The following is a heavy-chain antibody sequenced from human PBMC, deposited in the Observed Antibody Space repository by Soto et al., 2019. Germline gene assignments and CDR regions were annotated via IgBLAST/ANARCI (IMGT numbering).Heavy chain of an antibody. CDR2: VYYSGST. D-gene: IGHD3-9*01. V-gene: IGHV4-39*01. J-gene: IGHJ4*02. Sequence: TLSLTCTVSGGSVCSSSYYWGWVRQPPGKGLEWIGSVYYSGSTYYNPSLESRVTISVDKSKNQFSLKLMSLSAADTAVYYCGRLEGLATISYYFDYWGQGALVTVSS. CDR1: GGSVCSSSYY. CDR3: GRLEGLATISYYFDY.